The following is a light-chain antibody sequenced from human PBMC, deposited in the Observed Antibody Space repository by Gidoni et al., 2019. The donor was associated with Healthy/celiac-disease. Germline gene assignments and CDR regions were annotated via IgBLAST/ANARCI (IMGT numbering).Light chain of an antibody. CDR1: QSISIY. Sequence: DIQMTQSPSSLSASVGDRVTITCRASQSISIYLNWYQQKPGKATKLLIYAASSLQSGVPSRFSGSGSGTDFTLTISSLQPEDFATYYCQQSYSTPFTFGPGTKVDIK. CDR2: AAS. J-gene: IGKJ3*01. CDR3: QQSYSTPFT. V-gene: IGKV1-39*01.